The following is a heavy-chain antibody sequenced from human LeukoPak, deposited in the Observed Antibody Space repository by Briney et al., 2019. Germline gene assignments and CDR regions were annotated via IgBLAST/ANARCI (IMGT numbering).Heavy chain of an antibody. CDR1: GYTFTVYY. Sequence: GASVTVSYKACGYTFTVYYMHWVRQAPGHGREWMGWINPNSGSKHCPQKLQGKVTITRDTSISTAYMELTRLTSDDTAVYYCARAYSPTSWGLAAADYYYMDVWGKATTVTVPS. CDR3: ARAYSPTSWGLAAADYYYMDV. CDR2: INPNSGSK. D-gene: IGHD6-13*01. J-gene: IGHJ6*03. V-gene: IGHV1-2*02.